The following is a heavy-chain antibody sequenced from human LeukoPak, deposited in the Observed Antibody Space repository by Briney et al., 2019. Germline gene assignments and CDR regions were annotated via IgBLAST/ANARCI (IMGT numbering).Heavy chain of an antibody. CDR2: ISGSGDNT. Sequence: GGSLRLSCAASGFTFSSYAMSWVRQTPGKGLEWVSSISGSGDNTYYADSVKGRFTISRDNSKNTLYLQMNSLRAEDTAVYYCAKDQLMITFGGVIAPPSYWGQGTLVTVSS. J-gene: IGHJ4*02. CDR3: AKDQLMITFGGVIAPPSY. CDR1: GFTFSSYA. V-gene: IGHV3-23*01. D-gene: IGHD3-16*02.